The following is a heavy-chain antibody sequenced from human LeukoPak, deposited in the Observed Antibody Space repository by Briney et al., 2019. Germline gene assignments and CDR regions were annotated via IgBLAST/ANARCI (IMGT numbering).Heavy chain of an antibody. Sequence: ETLSLTCTVSGASISSSNNYWGWVRQAPEKGLEWVSGISGSGAFTYYADSVKGRFTISRDNSKSTLYLQMNSLRAEDTAVYYCARGSYYYDSSGFGYWGQGTLVTVSS. CDR1: GASISSSN. J-gene: IGHJ4*02. CDR2: ISGSGAFT. CDR3: ARGSYYYDSSGFGY. V-gene: IGHV3-23*01. D-gene: IGHD3-22*01.